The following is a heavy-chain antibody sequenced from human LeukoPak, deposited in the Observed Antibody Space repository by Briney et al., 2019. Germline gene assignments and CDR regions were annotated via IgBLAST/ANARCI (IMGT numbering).Heavy chain of an antibody. CDR2: ISGSGGST. Sequence: GGSLRLSCAASGFTFSSYAMSWVRQAPGKGLEWVSGISGSGGSTYYGDSAKGRFTISRDNSKNTLYLQMNSLRAEDTAVYYCAKVPYSSSWYFFDFWGQGTLVTVSS. V-gene: IGHV3-23*01. CDR1: GFTFSSYA. D-gene: IGHD6-13*01. CDR3: AKVPYSSSWYFFDF. J-gene: IGHJ4*02.